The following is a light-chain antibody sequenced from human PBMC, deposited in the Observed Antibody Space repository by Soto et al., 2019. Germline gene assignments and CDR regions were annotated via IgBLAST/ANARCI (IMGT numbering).Light chain of an antibody. CDR3: CSYASDSSDSTYVV. Sequence: QSALTQPASVSGSPGQSITISCTGTSSDLGSYNLVSWYQQHPGKAPKFIIYEGSKRPSGVSNRFSGSKSGNTASLTISGLQAEDEADYYCCSYASDSSDSTYVVFGGGTKLTVL. V-gene: IGLV2-23*01. J-gene: IGLJ2*01. CDR2: EGS. CDR1: SSDLGSYNL.